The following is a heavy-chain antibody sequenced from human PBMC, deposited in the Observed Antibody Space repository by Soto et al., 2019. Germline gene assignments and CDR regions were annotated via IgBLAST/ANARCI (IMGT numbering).Heavy chain of an antibody. J-gene: IGHJ6*02. Sequence: IRQPPGKGLEWIGYIYYSGSTNYNPSLKSRVTISVDTSKNQFSLKLSSVTAADTAVYYCARENYDFWSGYYPEYYYGMDVWGQGTTVTVSS. CDR3: ARENYDFWSGYYPEYYYGMDV. V-gene: IGHV4-59*01. CDR2: IYYSGST. D-gene: IGHD3-3*01.